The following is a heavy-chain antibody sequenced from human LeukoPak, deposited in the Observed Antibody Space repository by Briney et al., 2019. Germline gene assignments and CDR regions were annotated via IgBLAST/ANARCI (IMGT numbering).Heavy chain of an antibody. CDR2: IIPIFGTA. CDR1: GDTFSRYA. J-gene: IGHJ4*02. V-gene: IGHV1-69*13. CDR3: ARGRMAGTYVFDS. D-gene: IGHD6-19*01. Sequence: GASVKVSCKASGDTFSRYAISWVRQAPGQGLEWMGGIIPIFGTANYAQKFQGRVTITADESTSTAYMELSSLRSEDTAVCYCARGRMAGTYVFDSWGQGTLVTVSS.